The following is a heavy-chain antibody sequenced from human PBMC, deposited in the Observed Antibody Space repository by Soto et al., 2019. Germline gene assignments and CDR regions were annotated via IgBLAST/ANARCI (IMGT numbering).Heavy chain of an antibody. V-gene: IGHV1-18*01. J-gene: IGHJ6*03. D-gene: IGHD3-10*01. Sequence: ASVKVSCKASGYTFTSYGISWVRQAPGQGLEWMGWISAYNGNTNYAQKLQGRVTMTTDTSTSTAYMELRSLRSDDTAVYYCARLWFGELSRPTWDYYYYYMDVWGKGTTVTVSS. CDR3: ARLWFGELSRPTWDYYYYYMDV. CDR1: GYTFTSYG. CDR2: ISAYNGNT.